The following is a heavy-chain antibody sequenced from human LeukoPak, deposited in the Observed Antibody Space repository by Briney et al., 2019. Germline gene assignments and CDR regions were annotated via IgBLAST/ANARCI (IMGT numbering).Heavy chain of an antibody. V-gene: IGHV1-8*01. CDR1: GCTFTSYD. Sequence: ASVKVSCKASGCTFTSYDINWVRQATGQGLERMGWMNPNSGNTGYAQKFQGRVTMTRNTSISTAYMELSSLRSEDTAVYYCARVREYQLSELFDPWGQGTLVTVSS. CDR2: MNPNSGNT. D-gene: IGHD2-2*01. J-gene: IGHJ5*02. CDR3: ARVREYQLSELFDP.